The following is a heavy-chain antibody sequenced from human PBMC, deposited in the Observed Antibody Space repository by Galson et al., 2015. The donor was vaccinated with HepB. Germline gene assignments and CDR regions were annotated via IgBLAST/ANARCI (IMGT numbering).Heavy chain of an antibody. J-gene: IGHJ4*02. Sequence: SLRLSCAASGFTFSNYAMSWVRQAPGRGLEWVSTITGSGGTTYYEDSVKGRFTISRDNSKNTLYLQLNSLTAEDTAVYYCAKDQSISIIAVVITTFDYWGLGTLVTVSS. D-gene: IGHD3-22*01. CDR2: ITGSGGTT. CDR3: AKDQSISIIAVVITTFDY. V-gene: IGHV3-23*01. CDR1: GFTFSNYA.